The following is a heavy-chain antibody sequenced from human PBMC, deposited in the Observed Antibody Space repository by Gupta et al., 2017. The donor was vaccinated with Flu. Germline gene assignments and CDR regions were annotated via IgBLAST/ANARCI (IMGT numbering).Heavy chain of an antibody. CDR3: ASKGYYGSGSYYGTDY. CDR1: GGSFSGYY. D-gene: IGHD3-10*01. V-gene: IGHV4-34*01. J-gene: IGHJ4*02. CDR2: INHSGST. Sequence: QVQLQQWGAGLLKPSETLSLTCAVYGGSFSGYYWSWIRQPPGKGLEWIGEINHSGSTNYNPSLKSRVTISVDTSKNQFSLKLSSVTAADTAVYYCASKGYYGSGSYYGTDYWGQGTLVTVSS.